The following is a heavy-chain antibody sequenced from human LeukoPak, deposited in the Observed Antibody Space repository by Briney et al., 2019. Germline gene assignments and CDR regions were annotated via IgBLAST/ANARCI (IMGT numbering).Heavy chain of an antibody. D-gene: IGHD3-10*01. V-gene: IGHV3-7*01. CDR1: GFTFSSYW. CDR2: IKQDGTER. Sequence: GGSLRLSCAASGFTFSSYWMSWVRQAPGKGLEWVANIKQDGTERYYVDSVKGRFTISRDNVKNSLYLQMNSLRVEDTAVYYCAKVAKYYYGSETYYFFEHWGQGTPVTASS. J-gene: IGHJ4*02. CDR3: AKVAKYYYGSETYYFFEH.